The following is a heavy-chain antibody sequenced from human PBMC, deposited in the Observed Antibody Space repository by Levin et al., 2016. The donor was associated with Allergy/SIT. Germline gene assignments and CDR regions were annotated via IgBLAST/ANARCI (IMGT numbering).Heavy chain of an antibody. CDR2: IIPILGIA. J-gene: IGHJ4*02. CDR3: ARDRSLYNWNYVNYFDY. Sequence: WVRQAPGQGLEWMGRIIPILGIANYAQKFQDRVTITADKSTSTAYMELSSLRSEDTAVYYCARDRSLYNWNYVNYFDYWGQGTLVTVSS. V-gene: IGHV1-69*04. D-gene: IGHD1-7*01.